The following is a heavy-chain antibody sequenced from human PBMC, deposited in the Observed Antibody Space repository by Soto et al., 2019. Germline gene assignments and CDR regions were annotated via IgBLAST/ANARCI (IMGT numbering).Heavy chain of an antibody. CDR3: AKGRGALAVVSNWFDP. J-gene: IGHJ5*02. CDR1: GFTFEDYA. V-gene: IGHV3-9*01. CDR2: INWNSGSV. Sequence: EVQLVESGGGLVQPGSSLRLSCAAFGFTFEDYAMHWIRQTPGKGLEWVAGINWNSGSVGYADSVKGGFTISRDNANNSLYLQMDSLRTEDTALYYCAKGRGALAVVSNWFDPWGQGTLVTVSS. D-gene: IGHD6-19*01.